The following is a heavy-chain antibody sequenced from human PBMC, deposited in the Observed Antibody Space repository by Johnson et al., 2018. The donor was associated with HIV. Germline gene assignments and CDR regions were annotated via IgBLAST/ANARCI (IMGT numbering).Heavy chain of an antibody. CDR1: GFTFSSYW. J-gene: IGHJ3*02. D-gene: IGHD1-26*01. CDR2: IKQDGSEK. V-gene: IGHV3-7*05. Sequence: VQLVESGGGVVQPGRSLGLSCAASGFTFSSYWMTWVRQVPGKGLEWVANIKQDGSEKYYVDFVKGRFTISRDNAKNFLFLQVNNLRVEDTAVYYCARDVVSDGTYPPDAFDIWGQGTMVTVSS. CDR3: ARDVVSDGTYPPDAFDI.